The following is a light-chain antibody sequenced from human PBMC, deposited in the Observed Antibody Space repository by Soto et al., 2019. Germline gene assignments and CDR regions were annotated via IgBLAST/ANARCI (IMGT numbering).Light chain of an antibody. CDR1: QSVLYSSNNKNH. Sequence: DIVMTQSPDSLAVPLGERATINCKSSQSVLYSSNNKNHLAWYQQKPGQPPKLLIYWASTRDSGVPDRFSGSGSGTDFTLTISSLQAEDLAVYYCQQYYSSSLTFGGGTKVDIK. J-gene: IGKJ4*01. CDR2: WAS. CDR3: QQYYSSSLT. V-gene: IGKV4-1*01.